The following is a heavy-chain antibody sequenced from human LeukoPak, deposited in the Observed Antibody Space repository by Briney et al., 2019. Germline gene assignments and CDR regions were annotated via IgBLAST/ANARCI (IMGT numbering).Heavy chain of an antibody. D-gene: IGHD2-2*01. Sequence: GGSLRLSCAASGFTFSSYSMNWVRQAPGKGLEWVSSISSSSSYIYYADSVKGRFTISRDNSKNTLYLQMNSLRAEDTAVYYCATIIVVVPAADYWGQGTLVTVSS. V-gene: IGHV3-21*04. CDR3: ATIIVVVPAADY. J-gene: IGHJ4*02. CDR2: ISSSSSYI. CDR1: GFTFSSYS.